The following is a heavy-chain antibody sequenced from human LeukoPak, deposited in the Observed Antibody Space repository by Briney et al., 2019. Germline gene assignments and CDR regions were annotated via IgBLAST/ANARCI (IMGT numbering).Heavy chain of an antibody. CDR3: ARMGYTWRQWLVYFDY. V-gene: IGHV1-2*02. CDR1: GYTFTSYY. D-gene: IGHD6-19*01. J-gene: IGHJ4*02. Sequence: GASVKVSCKASGYTFTSYYMHWVRQAPGQGLEWMGWINPNSGGTNYAQKFQGRVTMTRDTSISTAYMELSRLRSDDTAVYYCARMGYTWRQWLVYFDYWGQGTLVTVSS. CDR2: INPNSGGT.